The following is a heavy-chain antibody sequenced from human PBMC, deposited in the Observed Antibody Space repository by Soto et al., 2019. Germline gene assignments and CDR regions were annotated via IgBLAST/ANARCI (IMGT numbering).Heavy chain of an antibody. Sequence: PSETLSLASTVSGGSLSSGDYYWSWLRQPPGKGLEWIGYIYYSGSTYYNPYLKSRVTISVDTSKNQFSLKLSSVTAADTAVYYCARDLGIEARGLGYWGQGTLVTVSS. V-gene: IGHV4-30-4*01. D-gene: IGHD6-6*01. CDR2: IYYSGST. J-gene: IGHJ4*02. CDR1: GGSLSSGDYY. CDR3: ARDLGIEARGLGY.